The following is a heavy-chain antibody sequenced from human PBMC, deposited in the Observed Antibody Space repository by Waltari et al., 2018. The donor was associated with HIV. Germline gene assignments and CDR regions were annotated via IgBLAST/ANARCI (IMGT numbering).Heavy chain of an antibody. CDR2: IYYSGST. CDR1: GGSISSSSYY. J-gene: IGHJ4*02. V-gene: IGHV4-39*01. D-gene: IGHD3-3*01. Sequence: QLQLQESGPGLVKPSETLSLTCTVPGGSISSSSYYWGWIRQPPGKGLEWIGSIYYSGSTYYNPSLKSRVTISVDTSKNQFSLKLSSVTAADTAVYYCARQVWSRDGYWGQGTLVTVSS. CDR3: ARQVWSRDGY.